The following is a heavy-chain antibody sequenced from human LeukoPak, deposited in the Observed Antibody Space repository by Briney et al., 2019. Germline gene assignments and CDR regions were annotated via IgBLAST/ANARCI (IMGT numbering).Heavy chain of an antibody. J-gene: IGHJ4*02. CDR1: GFTFGDYA. CDR2: IRSKAYGGTT. Sequence: GGSLRLSCTASGFTFGDYATSWFRQAPGKGLEWVGFIRSKAYGGTTEYAASVKGRFTISRDDSKSIAYLQMNSLKTEDTAVYYCTRDTAYCGGDCYQRPLPFDYWGQGTLVTVSS. D-gene: IGHD2-21*02. CDR3: TRDTAYCGGDCYQRPLPFDY. V-gene: IGHV3-49*03.